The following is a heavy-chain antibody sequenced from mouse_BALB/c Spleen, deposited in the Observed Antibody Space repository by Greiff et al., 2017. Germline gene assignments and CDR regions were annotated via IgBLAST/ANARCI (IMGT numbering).Heavy chain of an antibody. CDR1: GFTFSSYT. D-gene: IGHD2-14*01. V-gene: IGHV5-12-2*01. Sequence: EVLLVESGGGLVQPGGSLKLSCAASGFTFSSYTMSWVRQTPEKGLEWVAYISNGGGSTYYPDTVKGRFTISRDNTKNTLYLQMSSLKSEDTAMYYCARRRYDAGLYYFDYWGQGTTLTVSS. CDR3: ARRRYDAGLYYFDY. CDR2: ISNGGGST. J-gene: IGHJ2*01.